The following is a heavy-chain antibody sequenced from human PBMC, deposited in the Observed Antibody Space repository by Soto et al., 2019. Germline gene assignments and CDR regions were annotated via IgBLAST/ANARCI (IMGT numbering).Heavy chain of an antibody. Sequence: SVTLSLTCSVSGGSISSNYWSWIRQPPGKGLEWIGYIHNSGSTNYNPSLKSRVTISLDTSKNQFYLKLRSVTAADTAVYYCARQKPGTGVDYWGQGTRVSVAS. CDR2: IHNSGST. V-gene: IGHV4-59*01. CDR1: GGSISSNY. CDR3: ARQKPGTGVDY. J-gene: IGHJ4*02. D-gene: IGHD3-10*01.